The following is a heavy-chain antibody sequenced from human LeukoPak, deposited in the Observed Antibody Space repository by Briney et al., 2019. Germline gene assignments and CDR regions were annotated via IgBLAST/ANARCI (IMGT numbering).Heavy chain of an antibody. CDR3: TRDLAGSSGWYRSYYYYYMDA. Sequence: GGSLRLSCTASGFTFGDYAMSWFRQAPGKGLEWVGFIRSKAYGGTTEYAASVRGRFTISRDDSKSIAYLQMNSLKTEDTAVYYCTRDLAGSSGWYRSYYYYYMDAWGKGTTVTVSS. CDR2: IRSKAYGGTT. CDR1: GFTFGDYA. J-gene: IGHJ6*03. D-gene: IGHD6-19*01. V-gene: IGHV3-49*03.